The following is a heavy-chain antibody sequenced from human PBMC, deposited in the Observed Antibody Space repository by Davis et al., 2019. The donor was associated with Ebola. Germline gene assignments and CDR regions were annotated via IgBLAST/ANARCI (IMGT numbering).Heavy chain of an antibody. CDR1: GFTFSSYG. CDR3: ARHGGAVAPLRG. J-gene: IGHJ4*02. Sequence: GESLKISCAASGFTFSSYGMHWVRQAPGKGLEWVSYISSGSSTIYYADSVKGRFTISRDNAKNSLYLQMNSLRDEDTAVYYCARHGGAVAPLRGWGQGTLVTVSS. V-gene: IGHV3-48*02. CDR2: ISSGSSTI. D-gene: IGHD6-19*01.